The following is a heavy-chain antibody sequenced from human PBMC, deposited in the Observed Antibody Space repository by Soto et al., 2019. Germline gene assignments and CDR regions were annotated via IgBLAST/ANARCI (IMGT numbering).Heavy chain of an antibody. D-gene: IGHD3-9*01. V-gene: IGHV5-51*01. CDR3: ARHVAGYSPDY. CDR2: IYPGDSDI. Sequence: ESLKISCKGSGYSFDSYWIGWVRQMPGKGLEWLGIIYPGDSDIRYSPSFQGQVTISADKSISTSYLQWSSLKASDTAMYYCARHVAGYSPDYWGQGTLVTVSS. CDR1: GYSFDSYW. J-gene: IGHJ4*02.